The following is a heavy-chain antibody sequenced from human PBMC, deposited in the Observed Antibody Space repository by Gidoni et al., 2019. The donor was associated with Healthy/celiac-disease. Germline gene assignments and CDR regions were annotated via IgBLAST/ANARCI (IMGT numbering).Heavy chain of an antibody. V-gene: IGHV1-8*01. CDR1: GYTSTSYD. CDR2: MNPNSGNT. CDR3: ARGLSHPGDV. J-gene: IGHJ6*02. Sequence: QVQLVQSGPEVTKPGASVQLSCKASGYTSTSYDINWVRQATGQGLEWMGWMNPNSGNTGYAQQCQGRVTMTRSTSISTADMELSSLRSEDTAVYYCARGLSHPGDVWGQGTTVTVSS.